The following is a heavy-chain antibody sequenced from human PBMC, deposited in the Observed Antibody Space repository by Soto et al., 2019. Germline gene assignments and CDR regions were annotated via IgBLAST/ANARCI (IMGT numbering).Heavy chain of an antibody. Sequence: QVQLVQSGAEVKKPGSSVKVSCKASGGTFSSFAISWVRQAPGQGLERMGGIIPILGTANYAQRFKGRATITADEFTGTANMELGSLRSEDTAVYYCGRGKPPGSIPFGAFVIWGQGTMVTVSS. V-gene: IGHV1-69*01. D-gene: IGHD3-16*01. J-gene: IGHJ3*02. CDR1: GGTFSSFA. CDR3: GRGKPPGSIPFGAFVI. CDR2: IIPILGTA.